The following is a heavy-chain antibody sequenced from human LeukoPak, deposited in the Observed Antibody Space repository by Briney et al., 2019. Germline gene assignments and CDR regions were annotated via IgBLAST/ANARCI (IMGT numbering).Heavy chain of an antibody. CDR2: INTNTGGT. V-gene: IGHV1-2*02. J-gene: IGHJ3*02. CDR1: GYRFTDYW. D-gene: IGHD3-10*01. Sequence: GASVKVSCKASGYRFTDYWIQWVRPAPGQGLEWMGWINTNTGGTVYAQKFQGRVTMTRDTSLTTSYMDLSRLTSDDTAVYYCARGGSFHEFDIWGQGTMVIVSS. CDR3: ARGGSFHEFDI.